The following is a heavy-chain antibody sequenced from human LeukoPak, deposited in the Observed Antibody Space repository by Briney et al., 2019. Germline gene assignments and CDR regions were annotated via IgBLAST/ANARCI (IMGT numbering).Heavy chain of an antibody. D-gene: IGHD3-10*01. CDR1: GFTFSTYS. CDR2: ISWSSTNI. V-gene: IGHV3-9*03. J-gene: IGHJ4*02. CDR3: AKGPYYGSGSYYFDY. Sequence: PGGSLRLSCAASGFTFSTYSMNWVRQAPGKGLEWVSGISWSSTNIGYADSVKGRFTISRDNAKNSLYLQMNSLRVEDMALYYCAKGPYYGSGSYYFDYWGQGTLVTVSS.